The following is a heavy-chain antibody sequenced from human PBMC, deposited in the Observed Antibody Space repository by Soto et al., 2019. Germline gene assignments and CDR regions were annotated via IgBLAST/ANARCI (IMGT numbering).Heavy chain of an antibody. V-gene: IGHV3-21*06. J-gene: IGHJ4*02. CDR3: ARESEDLTPNFDY. CDR2: ISSTTNDI. Sequence: EVQLVESGGGLVKPGGSLRLSCAASGFTFTRYSMNWVRQAPGKGLEWVSSISSTTNDIYYGDSMKGRITISRDNAKNSLYVEMNSVRAEDTAVYYCARESEDLTPNFDYWGQGTLVTVSS. CDR1: GFTFTRYS.